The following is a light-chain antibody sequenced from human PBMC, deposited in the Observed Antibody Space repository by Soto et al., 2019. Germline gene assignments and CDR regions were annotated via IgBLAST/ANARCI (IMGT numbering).Light chain of an antibody. Sequence: QSALTQPASVSGSPGQSITISCTGTTSDVGTYNHVSWYQHHPGKAPRLMIYDVNKRPSGVSNRFSGSKSGNTAFLTISGLQAEDEGDYYCCSYAGSRVYVFGSGTKVTVL. CDR3: CSYAGSRVYV. V-gene: IGLV2-23*02. CDR2: DVN. CDR1: TSDVGTYNH. J-gene: IGLJ1*01.